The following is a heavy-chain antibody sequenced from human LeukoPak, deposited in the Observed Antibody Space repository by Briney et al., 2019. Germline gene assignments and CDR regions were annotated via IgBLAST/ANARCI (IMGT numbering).Heavy chain of an antibody. CDR1: GGSISSYY. CDR3: ARHGTAAGPFQL. D-gene: IGHD2-8*02. Sequence: SETLSLTCTVSGGSISSYYWSWFRQPPGKGLEWIGFLYTSGSTNYNPSLKSRVTISVDTSKNQFSLKLSSVTAADTAVYYCARHGTAAGPFQLWGQGTLVSVSS. CDR2: LYTSGST. J-gene: IGHJ1*01. V-gene: IGHV4-4*09.